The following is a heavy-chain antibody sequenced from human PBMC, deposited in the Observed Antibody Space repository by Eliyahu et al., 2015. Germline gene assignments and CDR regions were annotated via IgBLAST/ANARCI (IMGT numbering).Heavy chain of an antibody. CDR2: IIPIFGTA. D-gene: IGHD6-13*01. V-gene: IGHV1-69*01. Sequence: QVQLVQSGAEVKKPXSSVKVSCKASGGTXSSXAXSWVRQAPGQGLEWMGGIIPIFGTANYAQKFQGRVTITADESTSTAYMELSSLRSEDTAVYYCARDENIAAEGDYYXGMDVWGQGTTVTVSS. CDR1: GGTXSSXA. CDR3: ARDENIAAEGDYYXGMDV. J-gene: IGHJ6*02.